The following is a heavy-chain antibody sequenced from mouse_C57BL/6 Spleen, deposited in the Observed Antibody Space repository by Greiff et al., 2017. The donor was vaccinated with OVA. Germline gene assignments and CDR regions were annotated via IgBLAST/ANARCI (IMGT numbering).Heavy chain of an antibody. CDR1: GYTFTSYW. D-gene: IGHD4-1*01. J-gene: IGHJ4*01. CDR3: ARSELGHYYAMDY. Sequence: VQLQQSGAELAKPGASVKLSCKASGYTFTSYWMHWVKQRPGQGLEWIGYINPSSGYTKYNQKFKDKATLTADKSSSTAYMQLSSLTYEDSAVYYCARSELGHYYAMDYWGQGTSVTVSS. CDR2: INPSSGYT. V-gene: IGHV1-7*01.